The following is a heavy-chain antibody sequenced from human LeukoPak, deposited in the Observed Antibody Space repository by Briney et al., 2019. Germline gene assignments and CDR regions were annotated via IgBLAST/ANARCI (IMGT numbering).Heavy chain of an antibody. CDR2: ISYDGSNK. Sequence: PGRSLRLSCAASGFTFSSYAMHWVRQAPGKGLEWVAVISYDGSNKYYADSVKGRFTISRDNSKNTLYLQMSSLRAEDTAVYYCARGVMIAVAGPGYWGQGTLVTVSS. D-gene: IGHD6-19*01. CDR1: GFTFSSYA. CDR3: ARGVMIAVAGPGY. V-gene: IGHV3-30*04. J-gene: IGHJ4*02.